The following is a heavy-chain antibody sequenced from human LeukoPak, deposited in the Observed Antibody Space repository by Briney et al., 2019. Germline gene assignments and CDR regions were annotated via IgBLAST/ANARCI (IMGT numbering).Heavy chain of an antibody. D-gene: IGHD6-13*01. J-gene: IGHJ6*03. CDR2: INPNSGGT. Sequence: ASVKVSCKASGYTFTGYYMLWVRQAPGQGLEWMGRINPNSGGTNYAQKFQGRVTMTRDTSISTAYMELSRLRSDDTAVYYCARDTSSSWSYYYYYMDVWGKGTTVTVSS. CDR3: ARDTSSSWSYYYYYMDV. V-gene: IGHV1-2*06. CDR1: GYTFTGYY.